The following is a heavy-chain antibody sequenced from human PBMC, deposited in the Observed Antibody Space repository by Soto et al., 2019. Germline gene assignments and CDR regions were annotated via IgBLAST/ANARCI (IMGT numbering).Heavy chain of an antibody. CDR2: ISYDGSNK. CDR3: ARVHYCSGGSCSPTYYYYGMDV. CDR1: GFTFSSYA. V-gene: IGHV3-30-3*01. D-gene: IGHD2-15*01. Sequence: GGSLRLSCAASGFTFSSYAMHWVRQAPGKGLEWVAVISYDGSNKYYADSVKGRFTISRDNSKNTLYLQMNSLRAEDTAVYYCARVHYCSGGSCSPTYYYYGMDVWGQGTTVTVSS. J-gene: IGHJ6*02.